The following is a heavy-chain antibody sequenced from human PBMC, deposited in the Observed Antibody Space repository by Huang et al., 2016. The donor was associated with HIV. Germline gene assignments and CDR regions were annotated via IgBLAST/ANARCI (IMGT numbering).Heavy chain of an antibody. CDR1: GFTFSHYV. V-gene: IGHV3-30*18. Sequence: AQLVESGGGVVQPGRSLRLSCAASGFTFSHYVMHWVRQAPGKGREGVAVISYDGNTQYYADSVKGRFTISRDNSRSTLYLQMDRLRTEDTAVYYCAQVDTSMVNYFGLWGQGALVTVSS. D-gene: IGHD5-18*01. J-gene: IGHJ4*02. CDR2: ISYDGNTQ. CDR3: AQVDTSMVNYFGL.